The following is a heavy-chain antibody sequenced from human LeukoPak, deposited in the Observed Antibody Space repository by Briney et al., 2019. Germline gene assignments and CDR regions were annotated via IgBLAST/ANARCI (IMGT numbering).Heavy chain of an antibody. CDR2: ISSSSSTI. CDR3: ATLPEYYDFWSGGRFDY. J-gene: IGHJ4*02. Sequence: GGSLRLSCAASGFTFSSYSMNWVRQAPGKGLEWVSYISSSSSTIYYADSVKGRFTISRDNAKNSLYLQMNSLRAEDTAVYYCATLPEYYDFWSGGRFDYWGQGTLVTVSS. D-gene: IGHD3-3*01. CDR1: GFTFSSYS. V-gene: IGHV3-48*01.